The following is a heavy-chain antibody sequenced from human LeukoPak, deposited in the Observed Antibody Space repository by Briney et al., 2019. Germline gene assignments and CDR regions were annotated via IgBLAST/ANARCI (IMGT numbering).Heavy chain of an antibody. Sequence: SETLSLTCAVSGYFINSGYYWGWIRQPPGTGLEWIWSIYHSGSTYYNPSLKSRVTISIDTSKNQFSLRLSSVTAADTAVYYCARGGYGSGDYWGQGTLVTVSS. CDR2: IYHSGST. J-gene: IGHJ4*02. V-gene: IGHV4-38-2*01. CDR1: GYFINSGYY. CDR3: ARGGYGSGDY. D-gene: IGHD3-10*01.